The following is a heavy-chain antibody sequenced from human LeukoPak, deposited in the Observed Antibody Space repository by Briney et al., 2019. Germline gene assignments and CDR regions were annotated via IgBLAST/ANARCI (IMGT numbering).Heavy chain of an antibody. CDR2: IYTSGST. Sequence: SETLSLTCIVSGDSISTYYWSWIRQPAGKGLEWIGRIYTSGSTNYNPSLKSRVTISVDTSKNQFSLKLSSVTAADTAVYYCARADWDAFDIWGQGTMVTVSS. V-gene: IGHV4-4*07. CDR3: ARADWDAFDI. J-gene: IGHJ3*02. CDR1: GDSISTYY. D-gene: IGHD3-9*01.